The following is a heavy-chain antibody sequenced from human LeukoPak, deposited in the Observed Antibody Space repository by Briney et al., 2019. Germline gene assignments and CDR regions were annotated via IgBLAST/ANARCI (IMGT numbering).Heavy chain of an antibody. CDR1: GFPFSTYS. J-gene: IGHJ4*02. Sequence: GGSLRLSCAASGFPFSTYSMHWVRQAPGKGLEWVSAISGSGGSTYYADSVKGRFTISRDNSKNTLYLQMNSLRAEDTAVYYCAKGPYDIVVVVAAVFDYWGQGTLVTVSS. CDR2: ISGSGGST. CDR3: AKGPYDIVVVVAAVFDY. V-gene: IGHV3-23*01. D-gene: IGHD2-15*01.